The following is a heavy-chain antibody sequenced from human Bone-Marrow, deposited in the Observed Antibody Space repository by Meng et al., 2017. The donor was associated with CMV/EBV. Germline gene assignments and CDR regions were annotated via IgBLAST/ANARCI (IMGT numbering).Heavy chain of an antibody. V-gene: IGHV3-15*01. CDR1: GFTFKNAW. Sequence: GGSLRLSCAASGFTFKNAWMTWVRQAPGKGLEWVGRIKSLTGGATTGYAAPVEGRFTISRDDSKNTLYLQMNSLKTEDTAVYYCATVPLGYCDTSTCYSYFDYWGQGTLVTVSS. CDR2: IKSLTGGATT. D-gene: IGHD2-2*02. J-gene: IGHJ4*02. CDR3: ATVPLGYCDTSTCYSYFDY.